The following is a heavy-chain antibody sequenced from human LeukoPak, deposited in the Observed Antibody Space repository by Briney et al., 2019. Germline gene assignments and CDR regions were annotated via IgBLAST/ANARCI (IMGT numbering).Heavy chain of an antibody. Sequence: GGSLRLSCAASGFTFSSYAMHWVRQAPGKGLEWVAVISYGGSNKYYADSVKGRFTISRDNSKNTLYLQMNSLRAEDTAVHYCARGPRYWGQGTLVTVSS. J-gene: IGHJ4*02. V-gene: IGHV3-30-3*01. CDR3: ARGPRY. CDR2: ISYGGSNK. CDR1: GFTFSSYA.